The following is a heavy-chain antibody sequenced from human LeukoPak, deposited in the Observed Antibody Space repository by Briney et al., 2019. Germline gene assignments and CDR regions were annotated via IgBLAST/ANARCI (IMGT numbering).Heavy chain of an antibody. CDR3: ASRHGSYVGGAFDI. D-gene: IGHD1-26*01. J-gene: IGHJ3*02. V-gene: IGHV3-23*01. Sequence: GGSLRLSCAASGFTFSSYAMSWVRQAPGKGLEWVSAIRGSGGSTSYADSVKGRFTISRDNTKNTLYLQMNSLRAEDTAVYYCASRHGSYVGGAFDIWGQGTMVTVSS. CDR2: IRGSGGST. CDR1: GFTFSSYA.